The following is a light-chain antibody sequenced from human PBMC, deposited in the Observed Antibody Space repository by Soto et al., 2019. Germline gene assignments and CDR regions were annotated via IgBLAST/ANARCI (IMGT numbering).Light chain of an antibody. CDR1: QSISSY. J-gene: IGKJ1*01. Sequence: DIQMTRCASSLSASLGDRVTITCRASQSISSYLNWYQQKPGKAPKLLIYAASSLQSGVPSRFSGSGSGTDFTLTISSLQPEDFATYYCQQSYSTPWTFGQGTNVDIK. V-gene: IGKV1-39*01. CDR3: QQSYSTPWT. CDR2: AAS.